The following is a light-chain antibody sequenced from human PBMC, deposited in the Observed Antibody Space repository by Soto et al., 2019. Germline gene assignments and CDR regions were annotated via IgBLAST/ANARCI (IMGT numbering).Light chain of an antibody. CDR1: SSDVGAYNY. CDR3: SSYTSGGTLYV. Sequence: QSVLTQPASVSGSPGQSITISCTGTSSDVGAYNYVSWYQQHPGKAPKLMIFDVSNRPSGVSNRFSGSKSGNTASLTISGLQAEDEAEYYCSSYTSGGTLYVFGTGTKLTVL. CDR2: DVS. V-gene: IGLV2-14*01. J-gene: IGLJ1*01.